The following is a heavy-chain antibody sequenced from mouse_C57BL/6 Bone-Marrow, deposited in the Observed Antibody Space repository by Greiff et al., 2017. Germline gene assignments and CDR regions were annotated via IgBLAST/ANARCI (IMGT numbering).Heavy chain of an antibody. CDR2: IDPSDSYT. J-gene: IGHJ1*03. CDR3: AREKSAPLEWYFDV. CDR1: GYTFTSYW. Sequence: VLLQQPGAELVMPGASVKLSCKASGYTFTSYWMHWVKQRPGQGLEWIGEIDPSDSYTNYNQKFKGKSTLTVDKSSSTAYMQLSSLTSEDSAVYYCAREKSAPLEWYFDVWGTGTTVTVSS. V-gene: IGHV1-69*01. D-gene: IGHD1-3*01.